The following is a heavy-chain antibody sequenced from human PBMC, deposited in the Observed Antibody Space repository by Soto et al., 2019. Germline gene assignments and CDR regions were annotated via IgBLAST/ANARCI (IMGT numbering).Heavy chain of an antibody. CDR3: AREVLLWFGESFASGWLDP. V-gene: IGHV1-18*01. Sequence: ASVKVSCKASGYTFTNYDISWVRQAPGQGLEWMGRINANNGNTHYAQKLQGRVTMTTDTSTNTAYMELRSLRSDDTAVYYCAREVLLWFGESFASGWLDPWGQGNLVTVSS. D-gene: IGHD3-10*01. J-gene: IGHJ5*02. CDR1: GYTFTNYD. CDR2: INANNGNT.